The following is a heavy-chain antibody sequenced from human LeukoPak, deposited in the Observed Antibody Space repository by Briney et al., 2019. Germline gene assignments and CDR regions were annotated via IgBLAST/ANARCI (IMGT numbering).Heavy chain of an antibody. D-gene: IGHD6-19*01. CDR2: ISNSGST. V-gene: IGHV4-61*01. CDR3: ARRRAVPGFYYFDY. J-gene: IGHJ4*02. CDR1: GDSVSSGSHY. Sequence: PSETLSLTCTVSGDSVSSGSHYWSWIRQPPGKGLECIGYISNSGSTNYNPSLKSRVTISVDTSKNQFSLKLSSLTAADTAVYYCARRRAVPGFYYFDYWGQGTLVTVSS.